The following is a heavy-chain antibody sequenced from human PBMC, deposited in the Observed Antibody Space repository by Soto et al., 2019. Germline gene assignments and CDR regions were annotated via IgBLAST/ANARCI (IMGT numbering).Heavy chain of an antibody. CDR1: GGSISSGGYY. CDR3: ARSPYYDCWSGYGNPNWFDP. J-gene: IGHJ5*02. V-gene: IGHV4-31*03. D-gene: IGHD3-3*01. CDR2: IYYSGST. Sequence: QVQLQESGPGLVKPSQTLSLTCTVSGGSISSGGYYWSWIRQHPGKGLEWIGYIYYSGSTYYNPSLKSRVTISGDTSKNQFSLKLSSVTVADTAVYYCARSPYYDCWSGYGNPNWFDPWGQGTLVTVSS.